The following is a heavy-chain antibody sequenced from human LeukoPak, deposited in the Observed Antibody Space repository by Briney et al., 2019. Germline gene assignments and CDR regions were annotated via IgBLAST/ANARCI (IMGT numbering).Heavy chain of an antibody. V-gene: IGHV3-49*04. CDR1: GLTFGDYP. CDR2: IRSKAYGGTT. Sequence: GGSLRLSCTASGLTFGDYPMSWVRQAPGKGLEWVGFIRSKAYGGTTEYAASVKGRFTISRDDSKSIAYLQVNSLKTEDTAVYYCTGSFGELSFFAHWGQGTLVTVSS. J-gene: IGHJ4*02. D-gene: IGHD3-10*01. CDR3: TGSFGELSFFAH.